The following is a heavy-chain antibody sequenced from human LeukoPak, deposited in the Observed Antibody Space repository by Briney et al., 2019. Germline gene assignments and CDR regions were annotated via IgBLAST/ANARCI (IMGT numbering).Heavy chain of an antibody. Sequence: GGSLRLSCAASGFTFSSYSMNWVRQAPGRGLEWVSYISGTSLTIFYADSVKGRFTVSRDNAKNSLYLQMNSLRAEDTAVYYCARMIADRPHYYYYMDVWGKGTTVTVSS. CDR1: GFTFSSYS. CDR3: ARMIADRPHYYYYMDV. V-gene: IGHV3-48*04. J-gene: IGHJ6*03. D-gene: IGHD6-6*01. CDR2: ISGTSLTI.